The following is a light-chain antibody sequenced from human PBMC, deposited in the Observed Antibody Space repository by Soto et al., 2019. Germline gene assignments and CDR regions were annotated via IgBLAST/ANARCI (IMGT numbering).Light chain of an antibody. Sequence: IQLTQSPSSLSASVGDRVTITCRASQDISSYLGWYQQKPGKAPKLLIYAASTLQSGVPSRFSGSGSGTDFTLTINSLQPEDFATFYCQQYNGYSRTFGQGTKVDIK. V-gene: IGKV1-9*01. J-gene: IGKJ1*01. CDR2: AAS. CDR3: QQYNGYSRT. CDR1: QDISSY.